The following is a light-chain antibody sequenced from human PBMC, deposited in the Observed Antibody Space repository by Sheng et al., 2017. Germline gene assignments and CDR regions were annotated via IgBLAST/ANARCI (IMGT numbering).Light chain of an antibody. J-gene: IGKJ4*01. V-gene: IGKV1-39*01. CDR1: QSIANY. CDR2: AAS. CDR3: QQSYSNSLT. Sequence: DIQMTQSPSSLSASVGDRITISCRASQSIANYLSWYQQKWGRAPKLLIYAASTLQSGVPSRFNGSGSGTDFTLTISRLQPEDFASYYCQQSYSNSLTFGGGTKVEIK.